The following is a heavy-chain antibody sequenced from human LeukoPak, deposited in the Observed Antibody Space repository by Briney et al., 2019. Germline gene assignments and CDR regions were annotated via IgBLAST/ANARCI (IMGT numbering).Heavy chain of an antibody. CDR2: ISSSGST. D-gene: IGHD1-14*01. J-gene: IGHJ4*02. CDR1: GDSISSGDYY. CDR3: VRTNPWDLTCYFDY. V-gene: IGHV4-61*02. Sequence: SETLSLTCTVSGDSISSGDYYWSWIRQPAGKGLEWIGRISSSGSTNYNPSLKSRVTISVDTSKNQFSLRLTSVTAADTAVYYCVRTNPWDLTCYFDYWGQGTLVTVSS.